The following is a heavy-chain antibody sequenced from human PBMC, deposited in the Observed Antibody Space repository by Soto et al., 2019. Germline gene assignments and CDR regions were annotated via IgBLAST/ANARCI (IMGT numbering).Heavy chain of an antibody. CDR2: ISSSSSTI. Sequence: GGSLRLSCAASGFTFSSYSMNWVRQAPGKGLEWVSYISSSSSTIYYADSVKGRFTISRDNAKNSLYLQMNSLRDEDTAVYYCARDPGKHIVVVTAIPVGGFDYWGQGTLVTVSS. D-gene: IGHD2-21*02. CDR3: ARDPGKHIVVVTAIPVGGFDY. V-gene: IGHV3-48*02. J-gene: IGHJ4*02. CDR1: GFTFSSYS.